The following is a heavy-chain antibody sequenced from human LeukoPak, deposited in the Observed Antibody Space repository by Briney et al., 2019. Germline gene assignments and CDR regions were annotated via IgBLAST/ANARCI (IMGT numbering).Heavy chain of an antibody. CDR2: MNPNSGNT. CDR3: ARANNWNRDNAFDI. CDR1: GYTFTSHD. J-gene: IGHJ3*02. V-gene: IGHV1-8*01. D-gene: IGHD1-1*01. Sequence: ASVKVSCKASGYTFTSHDINWVRQATGQGLEWMGWMNPNSGNTGYAQKFQGRVTMTRNTSISTAYMELSSLRSEDTAVYYCARANNWNRDNAFDIWGQGTMVTVSS.